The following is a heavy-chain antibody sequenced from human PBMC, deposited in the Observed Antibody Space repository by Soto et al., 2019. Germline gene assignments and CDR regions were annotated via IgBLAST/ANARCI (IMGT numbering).Heavy chain of an antibody. V-gene: IGHV3-7*01. Sequence: SLRLSCAASGFTFSSYWMSWVRQAPGKGLEWVANIKQDGSEKYYVDSVKGRFTISRDNAKNSLYLQMNSLRAEDTAVYYCAGEGRFLEWEYYYYGMDVWGQGTTVTVSS. CDR1: GFTFSSYW. D-gene: IGHD3-3*01. CDR2: IKQDGSEK. CDR3: AGEGRFLEWEYYYYGMDV. J-gene: IGHJ6*02.